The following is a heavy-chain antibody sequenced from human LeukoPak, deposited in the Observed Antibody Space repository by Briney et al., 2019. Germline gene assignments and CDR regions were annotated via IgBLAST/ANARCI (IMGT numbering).Heavy chain of an antibody. CDR2: ISSSGSTI. J-gene: IGHJ4*02. Sequence: GGSLRLSCAASGFTFSSYEMNWVRQAPGKGLEWVSYISSSGSTIYYADSVKGRFTISRDNAENSLYLQMNSLRAEDTAVYYCAREPPLRYFDWLLEAGYFDYWGQGTLVTVSS. V-gene: IGHV3-48*03. CDR3: AREPPLRYFDWLLEAGYFDY. CDR1: GFTFSSYE. D-gene: IGHD3-9*01.